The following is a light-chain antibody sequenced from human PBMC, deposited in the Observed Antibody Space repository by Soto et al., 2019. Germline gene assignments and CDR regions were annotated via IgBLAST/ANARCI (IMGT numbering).Light chain of an antibody. CDR3: KKYYSTQLN. CDR2: WAY. V-gene: IGKV4-1*01. CDR1: QRVFYNSNNKYS. Sequence: DIAMPHSPDSLPATLGYRATHNCKSSQRVFYNSNNKYSLAWYQQKQGQPPKMIIYWAYTRESGVNDRFSGSGSGTDFTITIRSMQDEDVAVYCCKKYYSTQLNFGGGNKVDIK. J-gene: IGKJ4*01.